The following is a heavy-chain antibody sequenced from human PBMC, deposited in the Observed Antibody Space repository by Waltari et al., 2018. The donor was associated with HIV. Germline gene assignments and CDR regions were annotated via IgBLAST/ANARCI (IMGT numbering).Heavy chain of an antibody. CDR2: IYYSGST. V-gene: IGHV4-59*01. Sequence: QVQLQESGPGLVKPSETLSLTCTVSGGSISNYYWIWCRQSPGKVLEWIGYIYYSGSTNYNPSLKSRVTISVDTSKNQFSLKLSSVTAADTAVYYCARGITGTIWWFDPWGQGTLVTVSS. J-gene: IGHJ5*02. CDR3: ARGITGTIWWFDP. D-gene: IGHD1-7*01. CDR1: GGSISNYY.